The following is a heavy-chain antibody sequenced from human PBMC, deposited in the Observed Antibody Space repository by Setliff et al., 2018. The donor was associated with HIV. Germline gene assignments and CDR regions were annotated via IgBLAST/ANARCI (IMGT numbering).Heavy chain of an antibody. CDR2: INHSGST. D-gene: IGHD3-16*01. V-gene: IGHV4-34*01. CDR1: GGSFNEYY. Sequence: SETLSLTCAVYGGSFNEYYWNWIRQIPGKGLEWIGEINHSGSTNYNESLKRRLRISVDTSKNQYSLSLNSVTAADTAVYYCARAYRDNVWGSWRQISSWFDSWGQGNLVTVSS. J-gene: IGHJ5*01. CDR3: ARAYRDNVWGSWRQISSWFDS.